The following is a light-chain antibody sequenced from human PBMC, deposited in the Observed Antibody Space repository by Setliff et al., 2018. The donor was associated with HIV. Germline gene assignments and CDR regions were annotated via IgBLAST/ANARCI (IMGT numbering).Light chain of an antibody. CDR3: QQYYSNPL. CDR2: AAS. V-gene: IGKV1-8*01. J-gene: IGKJ4*01. CDR1: QGISSS. Sequence: AIRMTQSPSSLSASTGDRVTITCRASQGISSSLAWYQQKPGKAPRLLIYAASALQSGVPSRFSGSGSGTDFTLTISCLQSEDFATYYCQQYYSNPLFGGGTKVDIK.